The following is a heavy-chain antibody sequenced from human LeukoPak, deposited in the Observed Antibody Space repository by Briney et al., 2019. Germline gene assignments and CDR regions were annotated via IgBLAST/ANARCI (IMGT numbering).Heavy chain of an antibody. Sequence: SQTLSLTCTVSNGSISSYDSYCGWIRQPPGKGLDWIAYIYYGGSTDSTPSLKSRVTISVDTSKNQFSLRLTSVTAADTAVYYCARVSRGGSGSGAFDIWGQGTMVTVSS. CDR2: IYYGGST. V-gene: IGHV4-30-4*01. CDR1: NGSISSYDSY. D-gene: IGHD3-10*01. J-gene: IGHJ3*02. CDR3: ARVSRGGSGSGAFDI.